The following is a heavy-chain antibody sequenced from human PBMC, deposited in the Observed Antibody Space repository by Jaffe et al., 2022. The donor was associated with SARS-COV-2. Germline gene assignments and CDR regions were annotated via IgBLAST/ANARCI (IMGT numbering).Heavy chain of an antibody. Sequence: QLQLQESGPGPVRPSETLSLTCTVSGGSISSSAYFWGWIRQPPGKGLEWIGTFYYSGSTYYNPSLKSRVTVSVDTSRNQFSLKLSSVTAADTAVYYCARHAREQLYDAFDIWGQGTMVTVSP. CDR3: ARHAREQLYDAFDI. D-gene: IGHD5-18*01. CDR1: GGSISSSAYF. V-gene: IGHV4-39*01. J-gene: IGHJ3*02. CDR2: FYYSGST.